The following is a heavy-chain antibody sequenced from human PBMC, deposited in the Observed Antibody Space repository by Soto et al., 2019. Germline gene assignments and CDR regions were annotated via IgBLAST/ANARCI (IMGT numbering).Heavy chain of an antibody. Sequence: QVQLVQSGAEVKKPESSVKVSCKAPGCTFSTYAISWVRQAPGQGLEWMGGIIPMFGTANYAQRFQDRVTIYADESKNTVYMELSSLRSEDTAVYFCASGIQLWLRRINTGYSGWGQGTLVTVSS. V-gene: IGHV1-69*12. CDR1: GCTFSTYA. J-gene: IGHJ4*02. CDR2: IIPMFGTA. D-gene: IGHD5-18*01. CDR3: ASGIQLWLRRINTGYSG.